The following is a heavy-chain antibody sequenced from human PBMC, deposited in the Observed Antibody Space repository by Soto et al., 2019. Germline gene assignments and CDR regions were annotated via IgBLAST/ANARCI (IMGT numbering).Heavy chain of an antibody. CDR1: RFTFIHYG. D-gene: IGHD2-21*01. CDR3: ARGLHSLFDY. V-gene: IGHV3-33*01. J-gene: IGHJ4*02. Sequence: QVQLGESGGGVVQPGVSLRLSCAASRFTFIHYGMHRFRQAPGKGLEWVAVIWYDGNNKYYADSVKARFTISRDNSNNALYVQMTSLRAEDTVVYYCARGLHSLFDYWGQGSLVTVSS. CDR2: IWYDGNNK.